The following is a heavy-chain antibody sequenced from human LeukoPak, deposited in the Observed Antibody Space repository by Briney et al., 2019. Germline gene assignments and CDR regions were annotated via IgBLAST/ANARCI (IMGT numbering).Heavy chain of an antibody. CDR3: AKDSLYSSSWYLWFDP. Sequence: GGSLRLSCAASGFTFSSYGMSWVRQAPGKGLEWVSAISGSGGSTYYADSVKGRFTISRDNSKNTLYLQMNSLRAEDTAVYYCAKDSLYSSSWYLWFDPWGQGTLVTVSS. CDR1: GFTFSSYG. CDR2: ISGSGGST. J-gene: IGHJ5*02. D-gene: IGHD6-13*01. V-gene: IGHV3-23*01.